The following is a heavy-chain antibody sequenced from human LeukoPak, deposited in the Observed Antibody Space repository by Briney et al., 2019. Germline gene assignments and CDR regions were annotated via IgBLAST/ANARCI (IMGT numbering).Heavy chain of an antibody. D-gene: IGHD7-27*01. V-gene: IGHV3-21*01. Sequence: PGGSLRLSCAASGFTFSSYSMNWVRQAPGKGLEWVSSITGSSSYIYYADSVKGRFTISRDNAKNTLYLQMNSLRAEDTAVYYCAKLGPDAFDIWGQGTMVTVSS. CDR2: ITGSSSYI. CDR3: AKLGPDAFDI. J-gene: IGHJ3*02. CDR1: GFTFSSYS.